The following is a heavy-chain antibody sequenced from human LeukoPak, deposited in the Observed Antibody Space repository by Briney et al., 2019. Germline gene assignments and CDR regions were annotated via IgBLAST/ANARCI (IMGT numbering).Heavy chain of an antibody. CDR3: ARHITYYDILTGYPPDAFDI. J-gene: IGHJ3*02. V-gene: IGHV4-59*01. D-gene: IGHD3-9*01. CDR1: GGSISSYY. CDR2: IYYSGST. Sequence: SETLSLTCTVSGGSISSYYWSWLRQPPGKGREWIGYIYYSGSTNYNPSLKRRVTISVDTSKNQFSLKLSSVTAADTAVYYCARHITYYDILTGYPPDAFDIWGQGTMVTVSS.